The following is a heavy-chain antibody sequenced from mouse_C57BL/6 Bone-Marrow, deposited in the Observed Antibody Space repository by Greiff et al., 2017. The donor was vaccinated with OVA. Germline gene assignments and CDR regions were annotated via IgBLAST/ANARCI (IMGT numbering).Heavy chain of an antibody. CDR3: AREGLPQGVYYFDY. J-gene: IGHJ2*01. D-gene: IGHD2-4*01. CDR1: GYTFTSYW. CDR2: IDPSDSET. V-gene: IGHV1-52*01. Sequence: VKLQQPGAELVRPGSSVKLSCKASGYTFTSYWMHWVKQRPIQGLEWIGNIDPSDSETHYNQKFKDKATLTVDKSSSTAYMQLSSLTSEDSAVYYCAREGLPQGVYYFDYWGQGTTLTVSS.